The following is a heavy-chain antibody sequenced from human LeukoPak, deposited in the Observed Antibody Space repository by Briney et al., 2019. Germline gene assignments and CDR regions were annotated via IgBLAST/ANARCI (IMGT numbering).Heavy chain of an antibody. CDR2: INHSGST. Sequence: SETLSLTCTVSGGSISSSSYYWGWIRQPPGKGLEWIGEINHSGSTNYNPSLKSRVTISVDTSKNQFSLKLSSVTAADTAVYYCARGERYSSSWYTWSAPFDPWGQGTLVTVSS. CDR1: GGSISSSSYY. CDR3: ARGERYSSSWYTWSAPFDP. D-gene: IGHD6-13*01. J-gene: IGHJ5*02. V-gene: IGHV4-39*07.